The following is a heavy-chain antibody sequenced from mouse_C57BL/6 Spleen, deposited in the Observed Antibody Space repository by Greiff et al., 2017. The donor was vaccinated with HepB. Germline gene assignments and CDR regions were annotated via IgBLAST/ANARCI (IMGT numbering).Heavy chain of an antibody. CDR1: GYTFTDYY. CDR2: IYPGSGNT. Sequence: VQLQQSGAELVRPGASVKLSCKASGYTFTDYYINWVKQRPGQGLEWIARIYPGSGNTYYNEKFKGKATLTAEKSSSTAYMQLSSLTSEDSAVYFCARSRYDYSWFAYWGQGTLVTVSA. J-gene: IGHJ3*01. CDR3: ARSRYDYSWFAY. V-gene: IGHV1-76*01. D-gene: IGHD2-4*01.